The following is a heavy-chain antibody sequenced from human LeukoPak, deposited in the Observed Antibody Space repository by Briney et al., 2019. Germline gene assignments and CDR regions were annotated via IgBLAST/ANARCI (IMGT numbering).Heavy chain of an antibody. CDR3: ARNSYGTPTINWFDP. CDR2: IYYSGST. CDR1: GGSISSRSYY. D-gene: IGHD5-18*01. V-gene: IGHV4-39*01. J-gene: IGHJ5*02. Sequence: PSETLSLTCTVSGGSISSRSYYWGWIRQPPGKGLEWIGSIYYSGSTYYNPSLKSRVTISVDTSKNQFSLKLSSVTAADTAVYYCARNSYGTPTINWFDPWGQGTLVSVSS.